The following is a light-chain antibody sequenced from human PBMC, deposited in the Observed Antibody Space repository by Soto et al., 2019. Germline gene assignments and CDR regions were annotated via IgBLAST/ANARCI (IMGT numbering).Light chain of an antibody. Sequence: EIVVTQSPGILSVSPGDRATLSCRASQSVGRNLAWYQQKPGQAPTLLIYAAPTRATGLPARFSGSGSGTDFTLTISSLQSEDFAVYYCQEYSKWPLFTFGPGTRVD. CDR3: QEYSKWPLFT. J-gene: IGKJ3*01. CDR2: AAP. V-gene: IGKV3-15*01. CDR1: QSVGRN.